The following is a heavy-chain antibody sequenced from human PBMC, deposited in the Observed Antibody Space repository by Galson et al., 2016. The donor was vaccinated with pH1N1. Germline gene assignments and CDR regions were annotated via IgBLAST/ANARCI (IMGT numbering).Heavy chain of an antibody. J-gene: IGHJ6*02. CDR1: GYIFTGKY. D-gene: IGHD6-13*01. Sequence: SVKVSCKASGYIFTGKYIHWVRQAPGQGLEWMGRINPDSGGTKYAQRFQDRVTLTRDTSMRTAYMELSGLRYDDTAIYYCARAAGMSNYYGLDVWGQGTTVTVSS. CDR3: ARAAGMSNYYGLDV. V-gene: IGHV1-2*06. CDR2: INPDSGGT.